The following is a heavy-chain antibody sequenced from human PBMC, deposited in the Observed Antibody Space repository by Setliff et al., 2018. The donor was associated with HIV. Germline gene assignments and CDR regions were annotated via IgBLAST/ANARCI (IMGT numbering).Heavy chain of an antibody. J-gene: IGHJ3*02. Sequence: ASVKVSCKASGYSFSRYGLSWVRQAPGQGLEWMGWISGFNGNTKYAQSFQDRVAMTTETATSTAYMEMRSLRSDDTAVYFCARVPYRSAWFSGGHDAFDSWGQGTIITVSS. CDR3: ARVPYRSAWFSGGHDAFDS. V-gene: IGHV1-18*01. CDR1: GYSFSRYG. CDR2: ISGFNGNT. D-gene: IGHD6-19*01.